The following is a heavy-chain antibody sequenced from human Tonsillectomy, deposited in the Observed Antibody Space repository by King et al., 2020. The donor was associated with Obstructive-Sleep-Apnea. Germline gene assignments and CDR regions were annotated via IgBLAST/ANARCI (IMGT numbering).Heavy chain of an antibody. CDR1: GGSISSYY. D-gene: IGHD6-13*01. CDR2: IYYSGST. J-gene: IGHJ6*02. V-gene: IGHV4-59*01. CDR3: ARVLYSSSWYYYYGMDV. Sequence: LQLQESGPGLVKPSETLSLTCTVSGGSISSYYWSWIRQPPGKGLEWIGYIYYSGSTNYNPSLKSRVTISVDTSKNQFSLKRSSVTAADTAVYYCARVLYSSSWYYYYGMDVWGQGTTVTVSS.